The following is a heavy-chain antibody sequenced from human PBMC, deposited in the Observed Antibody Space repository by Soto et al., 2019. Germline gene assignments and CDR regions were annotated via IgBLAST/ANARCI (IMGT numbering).Heavy chain of an antibody. Sequence: GGSLRLSCAASGFTFSSYAMSWVRQAPGKGLEWVSAISGSGGSTYYTVFVMGRFTISRDNSKNTLYLQMNSLRAEDTAVYYCAKVPAGIQAWYYYYMDVWGKGTTVTVSS. CDR2: ISGSGGST. D-gene: IGHD2-2*02. CDR1: GFTFSSYA. J-gene: IGHJ6*03. V-gene: IGHV3-23*01. CDR3: AKVPAGIQAWYYYYMDV.